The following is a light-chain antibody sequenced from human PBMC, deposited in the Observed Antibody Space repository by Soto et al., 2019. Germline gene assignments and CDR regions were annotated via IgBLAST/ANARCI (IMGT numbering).Light chain of an antibody. Sequence: QSALTQPASVSGSPGQSITISCTGSSNDVGGYDYVSWYQQHPGKAPKLMIYEVSNRPSGVPDRFSGSKSGNTASLTISGLQAADEADYYCSLYTSENTYVFGTGTKLTVL. J-gene: IGLJ1*01. CDR1: SNDVGGYDY. CDR2: EVS. V-gene: IGLV2-14*03. CDR3: SLYTSENTYV.